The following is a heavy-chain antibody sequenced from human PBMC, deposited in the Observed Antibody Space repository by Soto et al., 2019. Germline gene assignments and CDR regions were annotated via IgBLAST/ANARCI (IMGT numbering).Heavy chain of an antibody. CDR2: INPSGGST. D-gene: IGHD2-15*01. CDR1: GYTFTSYY. Sequence: ASVKVSCKASGYTFTSYYMHWVRQAPGQGLEWMGIINPSGGSTSYAQKFQGRVTMTRETSTSTVYMELSSLRSEDTAVYYCASSMAWVSLLDPWGQGTMVTVSS. CDR3: ASSMAWVSLLDP. V-gene: IGHV1-46*01. J-gene: IGHJ5*02.